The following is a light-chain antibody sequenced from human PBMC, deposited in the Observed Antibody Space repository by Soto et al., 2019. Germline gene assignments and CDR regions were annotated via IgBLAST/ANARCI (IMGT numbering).Light chain of an antibody. CDR1: QSIAGD. CDR3: QQRSNWPQAT. Sequence: EIVLTQSPDTLSLSPGNRATLSCRASQSIAGDLAWYQQKPGQPPRLLIYDASNRATGIPARFSGSGSGTDFTLTISSLEPEDFAVYYCQQRSNWPQATFGQGTKLEIK. V-gene: IGKV3-11*01. J-gene: IGKJ1*01. CDR2: DAS.